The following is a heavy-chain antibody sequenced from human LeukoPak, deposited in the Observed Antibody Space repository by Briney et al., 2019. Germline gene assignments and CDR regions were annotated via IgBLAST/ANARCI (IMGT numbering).Heavy chain of an antibody. CDR3: AKDHLISYGDYAGNAFDI. Sequence: GGSLRLSCAASGFTFSGYGMHWVRQAPGKGLEWVAVISYDGSNKYYADSVKGRFTISRDNSKNTLYQQMNSLRAEDTAVYYCAKDHLISYGDYAGNAFDIWGQGTMVTVSS. CDR2: ISYDGSNK. J-gene: IGHJ3*02. CDR1: GFTFSGYG. D-gene: IGHD4-17*01. V-gene: IGHV3-30*18.